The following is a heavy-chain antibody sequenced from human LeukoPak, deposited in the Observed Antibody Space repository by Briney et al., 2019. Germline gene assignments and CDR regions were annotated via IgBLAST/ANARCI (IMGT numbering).Heavy chain of an antibody. D-gene: IGHD3-9*01. Sequence: LSLTCTVSGGSISSYYWSWVRQAPGKGLEWVSAISGSGGSTYYADSVKGRFTISRDNSKNTLYLQMNSLRAEDTAVYYCAKVPIRFSHFDYWGQGTLVTVSS. V-gene: IGHV3-23*01. CDR3: AKVPIRFSHFDY. CDR1: GGSISSYY. J-gene: IGHJ4*02. CDR2: ISGSGGST.